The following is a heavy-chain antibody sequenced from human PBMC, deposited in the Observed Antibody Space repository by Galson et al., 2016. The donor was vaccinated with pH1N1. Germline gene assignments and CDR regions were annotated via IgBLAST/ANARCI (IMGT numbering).Heavy chain of an antibody. D-gene: IGHD1-26*01. CDR2: IEARGLT. V-gene: IGHV4-61*02. CDR1: GGSITSGNFY. Sequence: TLSLTCTVSGGSITSGNFYWNWIRQTAGKQLEWIGRIEARGLTNYNSPLKSRVSMSVDTSKNQFSLTLNSVPAADTAFYYCARISDGGNDEGEPYYFDLWGQGTLVTVSS. J-gene: IGHJ4*02. CDR3: ARISDGGNDEGEPYYFDL.